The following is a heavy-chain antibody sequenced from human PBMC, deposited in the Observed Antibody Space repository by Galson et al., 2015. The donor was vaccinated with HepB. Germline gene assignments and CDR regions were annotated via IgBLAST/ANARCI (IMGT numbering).Heavy chain of an antibody. CDR1: GFTFSSYA. V-gene: IGHV3-23*01. CDR2: ISGSGDST. D-gene: IGHD2-2*01. Sequence: SLRLSCAASGFTFSSYAMSWVRQAPGKGLEWVSAISGSGDSTYYADSVKGRFTISRDNSKNTLSLQMNSLRAEDTAAYHCSKSRGSTGGLNALDFWGQGTMVTVSS. J-gene: IGHJ3*01. CDR3: SKSRGSTGGLNALDF.